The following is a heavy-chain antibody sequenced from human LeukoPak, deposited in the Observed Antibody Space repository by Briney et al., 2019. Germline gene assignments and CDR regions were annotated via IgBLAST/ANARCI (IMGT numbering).Heavy chain of an antibody. J-gene: IGHJ4*02. V-gene: IGHV1-18*01. Sequence: ASVKVSCKASGYTFTSYGISWVRQAPGQGLEWMGWISANNGNTNPAQKFQGRVTMTTDTSTSTAYMELRSLRSDDTAVYYCARDFFHGHCAGLSCFLLDYWGQGSLVTVSS. CDR1: GYTFTSYG. CDR3: ARDFFHGHCAGLSCFLLDY. D-gene: IGHD2-15*01. CDR2: ISANNGNT.